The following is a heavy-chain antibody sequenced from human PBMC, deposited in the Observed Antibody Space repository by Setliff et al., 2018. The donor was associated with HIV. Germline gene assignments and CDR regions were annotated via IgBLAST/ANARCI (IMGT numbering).Heavy chain of an antibody. CDR1: GYSIRGGFY. D-gene: IGHD3-10*01. J-gene: IGHJ4*02. CDR2: LSHYGST. CDR3: ARRGGGNYQTLYYFDY. V-gene: IGHV4-38-2*02. Sequence: PSETLSLTCTVSGYSIRGGFYWGWIRQPPGKGLEWIGRLSHYGSTYYNPSLKNRVLMSLDPSKNQFSLRLSSVTAADTAIYSCARRGGGNYQTLYYFDYWGQGRLVTVSS.